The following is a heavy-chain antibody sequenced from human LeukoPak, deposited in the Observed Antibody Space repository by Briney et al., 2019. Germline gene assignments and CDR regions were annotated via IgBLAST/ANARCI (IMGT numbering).Heavy chain of an antibody. CDR3: ARGGYGSGWDYMDV. J-gene: IGHJ6*03. Sequence: SETLSLTCAVYGGSFSGYYWNWIRQPPGKGLEWIGGINHSGSTNYNPSLKSRVTLSVDTSKNQFSLNLSSVTAADTAVYFCARGGYGSGWDYMDVWGKGTTVPVSS. CDR1: GGSFSGYY. D-gene: IGHD3-10*01. V-gene: IGHV4-34*01. CDR2: INHSGST.